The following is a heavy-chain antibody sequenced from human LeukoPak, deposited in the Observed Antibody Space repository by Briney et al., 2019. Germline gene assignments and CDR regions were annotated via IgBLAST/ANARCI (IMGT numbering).Heavy chain of an antibody. CDR2: IFPGDSDI. CDR3: ARHPSDYFYLDY. J-gene: IGHJ4*02. D-gene: IGHD2/OR15-2a*01. V-gene: IGHV5-51*01. Sequence: GESLKISCKASGYSFTDYWIGWVRQMPGKGLEWMGIIFPGDSDIRYSPSFQGQVTISADKSISTAYLQWSSLKASDTAIYYCARHPSDYFYLDYWGQGTLVTVSS. CDR1: GYSFTDYW.